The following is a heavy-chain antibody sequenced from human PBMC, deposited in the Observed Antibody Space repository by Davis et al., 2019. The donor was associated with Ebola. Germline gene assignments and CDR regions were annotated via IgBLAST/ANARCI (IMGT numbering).Heavy chain of an antibody. D-gene: IGHD4-17*01. V-gene: IGHV3-33*01. CDR2: IWYDGSRK. J-gene: IGHJ6*02. CDR3: ARAGLRPYYGMDV. CDR1: GFNFRSYG. Sequence: GESLKISCAASGFNFRSYGMHWVRQAPDKGLEWVAVIWYDGSRKYYGDSVKGRFTISRDNSNNLLYLQMNSLRAEDTAVYYCARAGLRPYYGMDVWGQGTTVTVSS.